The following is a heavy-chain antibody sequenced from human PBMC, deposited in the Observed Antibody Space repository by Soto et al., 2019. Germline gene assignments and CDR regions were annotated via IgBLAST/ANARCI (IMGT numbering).Heavy chain of an antibody. V-gene: IGHV1-69*01. CDR1: GGTFSSYA. J-gene: IGHJ6*02. Sequence: QVQLVQSGAEVKKPGSSVKVSCKASGGTFSSYAISWVRQAPGQGLEWMGGIIPIFGTANYAQKFQGRVTITADESTSTAYMELSSLRSEDTAVYYCARGAVAGTGDYYYYGMDVWGPGTTVTVSS. D-gene: IGHD6-19*01. CDR3: ARGAVAGTGDYYYYGMDV. CDR2: IIPIFGTA.